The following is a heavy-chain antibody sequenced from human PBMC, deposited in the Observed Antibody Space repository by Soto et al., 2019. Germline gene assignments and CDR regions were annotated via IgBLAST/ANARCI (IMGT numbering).Heavy chain of an antibody. V-gene: IGHV4-30-2*01. CDR3: AGAIGWFGELLGGYYFDY. CDR2: IYHSGST. J-gene: IGHJ4*02. CDR1: GGSISSGGYS. Sequence: QLQLQESGSGLVKPSQTLSLTCAVSGGSISSGGYSWSWIRQPPGKGLEWIGYIYHSGSTYYNPSLRGRVTVSVDRSKNQFSLKLSSVTAADTAVYYCAGAIGWFGELLGGYYFDYWGQGTLVTVSS. D-gene: IGHD3-10*01.